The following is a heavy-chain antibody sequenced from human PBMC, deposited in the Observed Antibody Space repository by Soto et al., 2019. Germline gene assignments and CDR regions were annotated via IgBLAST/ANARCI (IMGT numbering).Heavy chain of an antibody. Sequence: KPSETLSLTCTVSGGSISSGAYYWSWIRQPPGKGLEWIGYIYYSGSTYYNPSLKSRVTISVDTSKNQFSLKLSSVTAADTAVYYCAREGCSSTSCPPPYYFDYGGQGTLVTVSS. D-gene: IGHD2-2*01. V-gene: IGHV4-30-4*01. J-gene: IGHJ4*02. CDR1: GGSISSGAYY. CDR3: AREGCSSTSCPPPYYFDY. CDR2: IYYSGST.